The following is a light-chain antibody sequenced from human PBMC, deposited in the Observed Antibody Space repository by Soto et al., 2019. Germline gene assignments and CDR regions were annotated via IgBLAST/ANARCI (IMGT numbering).Light chain of an antibody. CDR3: QHYGSSPT. V-gene: IGKV3-20*01. J-gene: IGKJ3*01. Sequence: EIVLTQSPGTLSLSPGERATLSCRASPSVTTGYLAWHQQKPGQAPRLLIYGASSRATGIPDRFSGSGSGKDIILNINRLEHEDFAVYSCQHYGSSPTFGPGTKVDIK. CDR1: PSVTTGY. CDR2: GAS.